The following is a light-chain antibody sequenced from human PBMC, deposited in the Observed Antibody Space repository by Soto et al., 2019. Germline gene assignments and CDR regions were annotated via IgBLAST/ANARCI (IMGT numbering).Light chain of an antibody. Sequence: DLQMTQSPSSLSASVGDRVTITCRASQSISTYLNWYQQKPGKAPKLLIYAASSLQSGVPSRFSGSGSGTDFTLTISSLQPEDFVTYYCQQSYSTPPITFGQGTRLEIK. CDR1: QSISTY. CDR2: AAS. J-gene: IGKJ5*01. V-gene: IGKV1-39*01. CDR3: QQSYSTPPIT.